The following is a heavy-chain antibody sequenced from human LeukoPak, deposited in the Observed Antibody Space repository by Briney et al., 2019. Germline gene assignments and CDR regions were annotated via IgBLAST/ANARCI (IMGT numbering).Heavy chain of an antibody. J-gene: IGHJ6*02. CDR2: IIPIFGTA. CDR3: VRERWLQLYGMDV. D-gene: IGHD5-24*01. CDR1: GGTFSSYA. V-gene: IGHV1-69*13. Sequence: GASVKVSCKASGGTFSSYAISWVRQAPGQGLEWMGGIIPIFGTANYAQKFQGRVTITADESTSTAYMELSSLRSEDTAVYYCVRERWLQLYGMDVWGQGTTVTVSS.